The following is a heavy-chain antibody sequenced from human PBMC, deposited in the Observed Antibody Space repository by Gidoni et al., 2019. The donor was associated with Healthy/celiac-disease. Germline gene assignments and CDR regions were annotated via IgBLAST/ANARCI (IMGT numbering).Heavy chain of an antibody. J-gene: IGHJ4*02. CDR3: ARACYGSGSYYCY. CDR2: ISSSSSTI. V-gene: IGHV3-48*02. D-gene: IGHD3-10*01. CDR1: GFTFSSYS. Sequence: EVQLVESGGGLVQPGGSLSLSCAASGFTFSSYSMNWVRQAPGKGLEWVSYISSSSSTIYYADSVKGRFTISRDNAKNSLYLQMNSLRDEDTAVYYCARACYGSGSYYCYWGQGTLVTVSS.